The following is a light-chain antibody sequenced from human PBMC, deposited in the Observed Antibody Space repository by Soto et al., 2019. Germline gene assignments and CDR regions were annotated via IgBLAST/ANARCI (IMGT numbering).Light chain of an antibody. CDR1: QGISSA. Sequence: AIQLTQSPSSLSASVGDRVTITCRASQGISSALAWYQQKPGKAPKLLIYDASSLESGVPSRFSGSGSGTDFTLTISSLQPEDWATYYGQQFNNYWITFGQGTRLEIK. CDR3: QQFNNYWIT. CDR2: DAS. J-gene: IGKJ5*01. V-gene: IGKV1D-13*01.